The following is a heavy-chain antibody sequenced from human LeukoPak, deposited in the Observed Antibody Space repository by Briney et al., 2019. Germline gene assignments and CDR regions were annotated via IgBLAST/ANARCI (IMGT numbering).Heavy chain of an antibody. CDR2: INTNTGNP. J-gene: IGHJ3*02. CDR3: ARGVLVYVFWSGSGLPHAFDI. D-gene: IGHD3/OR15-3a*01. CDR1: GVTLNSYV. Sequence: AASVKVPCKASGVTLNSYVISWVRQAPGQGLEWMGWINTNTGNPTYAHAFTGRFVFSLDTSVSTTYLQISSLKAEDTDVYYCARGVLVYVFWSGSGLPHAFDIWGQGTMVTVSS. V-gene: IGHV7-4-1*02.